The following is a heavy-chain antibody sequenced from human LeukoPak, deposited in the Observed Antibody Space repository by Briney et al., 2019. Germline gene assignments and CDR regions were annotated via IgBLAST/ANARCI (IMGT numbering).Heavy chain of an antibody. Sequence: GGSLILSCAASGFTFKTFWMNWVRQAPGKGLERVASINQGGTEKYYVDSVKGRFTISRDNAKNSLYLQMYSLKAEDTAVYYCARDGPPAGLYFDNWGQGTLVTVSS. CDR1: GFTFKTFW. J-gene: IGHJ4*02. D-gene: IGHD2-2*01. V-gene: IGHV3-7*01. CDR2: INQGGTEK. CDR3: ARDGPPAGLYFDN.